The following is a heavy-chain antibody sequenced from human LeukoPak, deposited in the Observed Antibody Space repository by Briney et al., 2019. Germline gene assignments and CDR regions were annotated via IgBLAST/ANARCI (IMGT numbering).Heavy chain of an antibody. D-gene: IGHD6-6*01. CDR3: ARDAEGASYSSSQYYFDY. Sequence: GGSLRLSCAVSGFTFNNYWMSWVRQAPGKGLEWVANITPDGSDRYYVDSLKGRVTISRDNSKNTLYLQMNSLRAEDTAVYYCARDAEGASYSSSQYYFDYWGQGTLVTVSS. CDR2: ITPDGSDR. V-gene: IGHV3-7*01. J-gene: IGHJ4*02. CDR1: GFTFNNYW.